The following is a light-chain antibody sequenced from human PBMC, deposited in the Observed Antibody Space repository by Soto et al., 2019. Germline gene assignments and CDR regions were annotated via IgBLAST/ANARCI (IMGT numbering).Light chain of an antibody. CDR2: DAS. J-gene: IGKJ3*01. Sequence: DIQMTKSPSSLSASVGDRVTITCQASQDIRNYLNWYQQKPGKAPKLLIYDASNLETGVPSRFSGSGSGTDFTFTIISLQPEDIATYYCQQYGNLPLTFGPGTKVDIK. V-gene: IGKV1-33*01. CDR1: QDIRNY. CDR3: QQYGNLPLT.